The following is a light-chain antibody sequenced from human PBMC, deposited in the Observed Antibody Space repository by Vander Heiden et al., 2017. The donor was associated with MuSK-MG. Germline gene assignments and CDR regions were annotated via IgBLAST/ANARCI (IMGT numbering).Light chain of an antibody. CDR1: QSISSY. V-gene: IGKV1-39*01. J-gene: IGKJ1*01. Sequence: DLQMNQSPSSLSASVGDRVTITCRASQSISSYLNWYQQKPGKAPKLLIYAASSLQSGVPSRFSGSGSGTDFTLTISRLQPEDFATYYCQQCDSTQWTFGQGTKVEIK. CDR3: QQCDSTQWT. CDR2: AAS.